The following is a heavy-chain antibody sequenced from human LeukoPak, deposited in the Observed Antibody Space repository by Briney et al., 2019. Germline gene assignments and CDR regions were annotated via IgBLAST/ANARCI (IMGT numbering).Heavy chain of an antibody. CDR1: GFTFSSYE. Sequence: GGSLRLSCAASGFTFSSYEMNWVRQAPGKGLEWVSYISSSGSTTYYTDSVKGRFTLSRDNAKNSLYLQMNSLRDEDTAVYYCARARYYFDYWGQGTLVIVSS. J-gene: IGHJ4*02. V-gene: IGHV3-48*03. CDR2: ISSSGSTT. CDR3: ARARYYFDY.